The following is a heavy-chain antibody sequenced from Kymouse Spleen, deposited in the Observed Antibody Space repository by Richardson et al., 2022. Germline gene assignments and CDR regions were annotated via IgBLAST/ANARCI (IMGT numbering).Heavy chain of an antibody. D-gene: IGHD6-6*01. CDR1: GFTFSSYS. V-gene: IGHV3-21*03. J-gene: IGHJ4*02. Sequence: EVQLVESGGGLVKPGGSLRLSCAASGFTFSSYSMNWVRQAPGKGLEWVSSISSSSSYIYYADSVKGRFTISRDNAKNSLYLQMNSLRAEDTAVYYCARKEYSSSYFDYWGQGTLVTVSS. CDR3: ARKEYSSSYFDY. CDR2: ISSSSSYI.